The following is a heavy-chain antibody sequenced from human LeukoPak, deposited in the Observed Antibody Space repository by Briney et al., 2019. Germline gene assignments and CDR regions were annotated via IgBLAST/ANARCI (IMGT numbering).Heavy chain of an antibody. D-gene: IGHD6-19*01. V-gene: IGHV3-30*02. Sequence: PGGSLRLSRAASGFTFSSYGMHWVRQAPGKGLEWVAFIRYDGSNKYYADSVKGRFTISRDNSKNTLYLQMNSLRAEDTAVYYCAKEARAVAGNFDYWGQGTLVTVSS. CDR3: AKEARAVAGNFDY. CDR2: IRYDGSNK. CDR1: GFTFSSYG. J-gene: IGHJ4*02.